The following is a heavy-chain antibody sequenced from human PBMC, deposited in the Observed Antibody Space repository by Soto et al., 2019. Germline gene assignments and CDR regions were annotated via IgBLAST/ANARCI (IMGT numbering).Heavy chain of an antibody. CDR1: GYTFTSYD. CDR3: AREAIVAGATTGMDV. V-gene: IGHV1-8*01. CDR2: MNPNSGNT. J-gene: IGHJ6*02. D-gene: IGHD1-26*01. Sequence: AAVKVSCQASGYTFTSYDINWVRQATGQGLEWMGWMNPNSGNTGYAQKFQGRVTMTRNTSISTAYMELSSLRSEDTAVYYCAREAIVAGATTGMDVWGQGTTVTVSS.